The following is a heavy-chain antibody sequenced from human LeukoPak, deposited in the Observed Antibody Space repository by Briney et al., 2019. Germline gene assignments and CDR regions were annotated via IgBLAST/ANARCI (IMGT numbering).Heavy chain of an antibody. CDR1: GFTFSSYE. CDR2: ISSSGSTI. V-gene: IGHV3-48*03. J-gene: IGHJ6*03. D-gene: IGHD6-19*01. CDR3: ASNPAAHSSGWYEMVRYYYYMDV. Sequence: GGSLRLSCAASGFTFSSYEMNWVRQAPGKGLEWVSYISSSGSTIYYADSVKGRFTISRDNAKNSLYLQMNSLRAEDTAVYYCASNPAAHSSGWYEMVRYYYYMDVWGKGTTVTISS.